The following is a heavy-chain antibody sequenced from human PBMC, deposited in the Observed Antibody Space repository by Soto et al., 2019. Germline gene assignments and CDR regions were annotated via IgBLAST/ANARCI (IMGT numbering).Heavy chain of an antibody. D-gene: IGHD2-21*01. CDR2: MNEDGSTT. V-gene: IGHV3-74*01. J-gene: IGHJ4*01. Sequence: EVQLVESGGGLVRPGGSLRLSCVDSEFTFSSYWMHWVRQVPGKGLVWVSRMNEDGSTTDYADSVKGRFTISRDKSENTLYLQMNSLRDEDTGVYFCVSRIPSWVFDYWGLGTLVTVSS. CDR1: EFTFSSYW. CDR3: VSRIPSWVFDY.